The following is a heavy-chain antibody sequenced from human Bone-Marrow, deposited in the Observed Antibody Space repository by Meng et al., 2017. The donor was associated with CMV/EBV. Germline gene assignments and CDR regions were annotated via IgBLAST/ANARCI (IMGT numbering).Heavy chain of an antibody. CDR3: SIARGVVSVPAAISY. CDR2: IRYDGSNK. Sequence: GESLKISCAASGFTFSSYGMHWVRQAPGKGLEWVAFIRYDGSNKYYADSVKGRFTISRDNSKNTLYLQTDSLRAEDTAFYYCSIARGVVSVPAAISYWGQGTLVTVSS. V-gene: IGHV3-30*02. CDR1: GFTFSSYG. J-gene: IGHJ4*02. D-gene: IGHD2-2*01.